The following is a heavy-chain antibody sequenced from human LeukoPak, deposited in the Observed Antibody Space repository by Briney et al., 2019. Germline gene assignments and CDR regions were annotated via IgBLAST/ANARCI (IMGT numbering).Heavy chain of an antibody. CDR2: ISQNGYT. D-gene: IGHD2-15*01. CDR1: GASIGSYY. Sequence: PSETLSLTCTVSGASIGSYYWSWIRQPPGKGLEWIGYISQNGYTRYTPSLKSRVTISRDTSENQLSLILSSVTAADTAVYYCTRHDVVAVIGHGMAVWGQGTTVTVSS. V-gene: IGHV4-59*08. J-gene: IGHJ6*02. CDR3: TRHDVVAVIGHGMAV.